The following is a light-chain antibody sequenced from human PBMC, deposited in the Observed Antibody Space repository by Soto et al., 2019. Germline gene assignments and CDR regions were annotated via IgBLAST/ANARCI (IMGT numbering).Light chain of an antibody. Sequence: ALTQPASVSGSPGQSITISCTGTSSDVGSYNLVSWYQQHPGKAPKLMIYEGSKRPSGVSNRFSGSKSGNTASLTISGLQAEDESDYYCCSYAGSSTVFGGGTKLTVL. CDR1: SSDVGSYNL. CDR2: EGS. J-gene: IGLJ2*01. V-gene: IGLV2-23*01. CDR3: CSYAGSSTV.